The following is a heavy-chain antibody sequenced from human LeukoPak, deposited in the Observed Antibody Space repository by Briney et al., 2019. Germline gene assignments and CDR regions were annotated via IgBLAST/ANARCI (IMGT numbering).Heavy chain of an antibody. D-gene: IGHD5-24*01. J-gene: IGHJ4*02. V-gene: IGHV4-31*03. Sequence: SQTLSLTCTVSGGSISSGDYYWSWIRQPPGKGLEWIGYISYSGSTYYNPSLKSRLTISVDTSKNQFSLTLTSVTAADTAVYYCATDHGATIGYFFDYWGQGTLVTVSS. CDR1: GGSISSGDYY. CDR2: ISYSGST. CDR3: ATDHGATIGYFFDY.